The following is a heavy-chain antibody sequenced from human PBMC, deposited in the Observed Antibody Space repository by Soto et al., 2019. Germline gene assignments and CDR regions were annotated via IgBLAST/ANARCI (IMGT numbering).Heavy chain of an antibody. V-gene: IGHV1-69*01. CDR2: IIPIFGTA. CDR3: ARGATMVRGLNYGMDV. CDR1: GGTFSSYA. Sequence: QVQLVQSGAEVKKPGSSVKVSCKASGGTFSSYAISWVRQAPGQGLEWMGGIIPIFGTANYAQKFQGRVTITADEYTSTAYMELSILRSEDTAVYYCARGATMVRGLNYGMDVWGQGTTVTVYS. J-gene: IGHJ6*02. D-gene: IGHD3-10*01.